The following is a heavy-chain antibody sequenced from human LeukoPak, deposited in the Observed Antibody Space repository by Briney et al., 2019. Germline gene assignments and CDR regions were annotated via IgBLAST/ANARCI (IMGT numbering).Heavy chain of an antibody. J-gene: IGHJ1*01. CDR1: GGSISSYY. CDR2: IYYSGST. CDR3: ARGVSYYDSSGYYNEYFQH. D-gene: IGHD3-22*01. V-gene: IGHV4-59*08. Sequence: SGTLSLTCTVSGGSISSYYWSWIRQPPGKGLEWIGYIYYSGSTNYNPSLKSRVTISVDTSKNQFSLKLSSVTAADTAVYYCARGVSYYDSSGYYNEYFQHWGQGTLVSVSS.